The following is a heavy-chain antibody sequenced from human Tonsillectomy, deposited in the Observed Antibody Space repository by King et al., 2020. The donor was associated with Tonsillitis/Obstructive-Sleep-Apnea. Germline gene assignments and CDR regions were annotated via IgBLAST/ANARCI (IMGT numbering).Heavy chain of an antibody. Sequence: VTLKESGPALVKPTQTLTLTCTFSGFSLSTSGMCVSWIRQPPGKALEWLARIDWDDDKYYSTSLKTRLTISKDTSKNQVVLTMTNMDPVDTATYYCARIQPDCGSTGRWFDPWGQGTLVTVSS. CDR2: IDWDDDK. D-gene: IGHD2-2*01. V-gene: IGHV2-70*11. CDR3: ARIQPDCGSTGRWFDP. CDR1: GFSLSTSGMC. J-gene: IGHJ5*02.